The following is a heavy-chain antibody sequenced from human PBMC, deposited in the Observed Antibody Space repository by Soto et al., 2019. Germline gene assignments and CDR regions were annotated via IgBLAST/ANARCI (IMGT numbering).Heavy chain of an antibody. D-gene: IGHD6-19*01. CDR1: GFSLSCDAVG. J-gene: IGHJ4*02. V-gene: IGHV2-5*01. Sequence: QITLKESGPTLLKPTQTLTLTCTFSGFSLSCDAVGVNWIRQPPGKALEWLALIYWNDDNHYSPSLRSRLTVTKDTSKNQVVLTMTNMDPVDTATYYCAHGSGWLSDYWGQGILVTVSS. CDR3: AHGSGWLSDY. CDR2: IYWNDDN.